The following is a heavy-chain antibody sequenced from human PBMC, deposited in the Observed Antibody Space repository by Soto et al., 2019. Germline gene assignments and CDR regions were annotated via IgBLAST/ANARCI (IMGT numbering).Heavy chain of an antibody. Sequence: GGSLRLSCAASGFTVSSNYMSWVRQAPGKGLEWVSVIYSGGSTYYADSVKGRFTISRDNSKNTLYLQMNRLRAEDTAVYYCARDKYYDSSPPSNCYYYGMDVWGQGTTVTVSS. J-gene: IGHJ6*02. CDR3: ARDKYYDSSPPSNCYYYGMDV. CDR2: IYSGGST. CDR1: GFTVSSNY. V-gene: IGHV3-53*01. D-gene: IGHD3-22*01.